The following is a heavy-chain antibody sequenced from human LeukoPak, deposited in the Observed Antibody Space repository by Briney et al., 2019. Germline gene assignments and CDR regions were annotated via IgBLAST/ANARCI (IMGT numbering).Heavy chain of an antibody. CDR1: GGTFSSYA. CDR3: ASASGLRLGELSLFRHYYYYYMDV. Sequence: SVKVSCKASGGTFSSYAISWVRQAPGQGLEWMGGIIPIFGTANYAQKFQGRVTITADKSTSTAYMELSSLRSEDTAVYYCASASGLRLGELSLFRHYYYYYMDVWGKGTTVTVSS. D-gene: IGHD3-16*02. J-gene: IGHJ6*03. V-gene: IGHV1-69*06. CDR2: IIPIFGTA.